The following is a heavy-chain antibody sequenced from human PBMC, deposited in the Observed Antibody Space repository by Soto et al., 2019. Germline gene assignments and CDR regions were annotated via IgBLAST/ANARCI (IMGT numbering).Heavy chain of an antibody. V-gene: IGHV4-34*01. D-gene: IGHD3-22*01. CDR2: ITHSGST. Sequence: SQTLSLTCAAYGGGFSGYYWRWIRQPPGKGLEWIGEITHSGSTNYNPSLKSRVTISVDTSKNQFSLKVSSVTAADTAAYYCARCRTVKVVGQRDAPDKYYFDSWSQGTLGSVSS. J-gene: IGHJ4*02. CDR1: GGGFSGYY. CDR3: ARCRTVKVVGQRDAPDKYYFDS.